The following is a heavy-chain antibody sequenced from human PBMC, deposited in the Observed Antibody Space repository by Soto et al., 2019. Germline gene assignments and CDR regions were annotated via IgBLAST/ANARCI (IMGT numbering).Heavy chain of an antibody. D-gene: IGHD2-21*01. CDR1: GFMFSAYW. CDR2: ISGGASDK. J-gene: IGHJ4*02. CDR3: VREDWHRFYS. Sequence: EVQLVESGGRLVQPGGSLRLSCAASGFMFSAYWMSWVRQDPGKGLEWVATISGGASDKFYVDSVKGRFTISRDDSKNTLYLQMNSLRDEDTAVYYCVREDWHRFYSWGQGTLVTVSS. V-gene: IGHV3-7*01.